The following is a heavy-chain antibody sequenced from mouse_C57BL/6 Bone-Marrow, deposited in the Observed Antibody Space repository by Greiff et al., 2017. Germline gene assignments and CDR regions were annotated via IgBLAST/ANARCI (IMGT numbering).Heavy chain of an antibody. J-gene: IGHJ4*01. D-gene: IGHD1-1*01. CDR2: IWRGGST. CDR3: ATNYLFFYYYAMDY. Sequence: QVQLQQSGPGLVQPSQSLSITCTVSGFSLTSYGVHWVRQSPGKGLEWLGVIWRGGSTDYTAAFMSRLSITKDNSKSQVFFKMNSLQADDTAIYYCATNYLFFYYYAMDYWGQGTSVTVSS. CDR1: GFSLTSYG. V-gene: IGHV2-5*01.